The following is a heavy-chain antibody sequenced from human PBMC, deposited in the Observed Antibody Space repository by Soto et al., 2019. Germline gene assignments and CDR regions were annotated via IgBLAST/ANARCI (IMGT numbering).Heavy chain of an antibody. D-gene: IGHD2-15*01. J-gene: IGHJ4*02. V-gene: IGHV1-24*01. CDR3: ATAYCSGGSCPIDY. Sequence: ASVKVSCKVSGYTLTELSMHWVRQAPGKGLEWMGGFDPEDGETIYAQKFQGRVTMTEDTSTDTAYMELSSLTSEDTAVYYCATAYCSGGSCPIDYWGQGTPVTVSS. CDR2: FDPEDGET. CDR1: GYTLTELS.